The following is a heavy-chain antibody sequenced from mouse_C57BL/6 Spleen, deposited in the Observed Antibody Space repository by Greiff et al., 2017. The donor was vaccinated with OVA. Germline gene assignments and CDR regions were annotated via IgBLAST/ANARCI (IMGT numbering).Heavy chain of an antibody. D-gene: IGHD1-1*01. CDR2: INPYNGDT. J-gene: IGHJ2*01. V-gene: IGHV1-20*01. CDR1: GYSFTGYF. CDR3: ARSENYDSSSYYFDY. Sequence: EVKLVESGPELVKPGDSVKISCKASGYSFTGYFMNWVMQSHGKSLEWIGRINPYNGDTFYNQKFKGKATLTVDKSSSTAHMELRSLTSEDSAVYYCARSENYDSSSYYFDYWGQGTTLTVSS.